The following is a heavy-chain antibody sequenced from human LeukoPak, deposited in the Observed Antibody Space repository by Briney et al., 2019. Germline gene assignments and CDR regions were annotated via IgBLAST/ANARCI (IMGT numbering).Heavy chain of an antibody. J-gene: IGHJ4*02. V-gene: IGHV4-39*01. CDR1: GVSISSSSYY. CDR3: ARLGRSGSYPFDY. D-gene: IGHD1-26*01. CDR2: IYYSGST. Sequence: SETLSLTCTVSGVSISSSSYYWGWIRQPPGKGLEWIGSIYYSGSTYYNPSLKSRVTISVDTSKNQFSLKLSSVTAADTAVYYCARLGRSGSYPFDYWGQGTLVTVSS.